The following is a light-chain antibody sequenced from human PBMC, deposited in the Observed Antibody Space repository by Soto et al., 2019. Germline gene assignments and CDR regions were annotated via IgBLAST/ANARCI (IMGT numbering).Light chain of an antibody. J-gene: IGLJ1*01. CDR1: SSDVGGYNY. CDR3: RSHAGSSNV. CDR2: EVN. Sequence: QSVLTQPPSASGSPGQSVAISCTGTSSDVGGYNYVSWYQQHPGKAPKLMIYEVNKRPSGVPDRFSGSKSGNTASLTVSGLQAEDEADYYCRSHAGSSNVFGTGTKVTGL. V-gene: IGLV2-8*01.